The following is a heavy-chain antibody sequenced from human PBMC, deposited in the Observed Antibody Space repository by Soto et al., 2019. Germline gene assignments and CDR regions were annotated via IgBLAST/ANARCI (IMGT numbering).Heavy chain of an antibody. J-gene: IGHJ5*02. V-gene: IGHV3-21*06. D-gene: IGHD1-26*01. CDR2: ISSGSAYI. Sequence: EVQLVESGGGLVKPGGSLRLSCTFTFNSYSLNWVRQAPGKGLEWVSSISSGSAYIKYADSVKGRFTISSDNANNLLHLQMRSLRVDDTAVYYCTRDVVGSYDNWFNPWGQGTLVTVSS. CDR3: TRDVVGSYDNWFNP. CDR1: TFNSYS.